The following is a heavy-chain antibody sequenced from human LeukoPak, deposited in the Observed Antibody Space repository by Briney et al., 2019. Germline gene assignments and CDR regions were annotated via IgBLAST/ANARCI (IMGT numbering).Heavy chain of an antibody. CDR1: GGSFNDYF. CDR3: ARDLVAVTKGFDI. V-gene: IGHV4-59*01. Sequence: PSETLSLTCAVYGGSFNDYFWTWIRQPPGKGLEWIGYISYIGSTNYNPSLKSRVTISIDTSKNQFSLKLSSVTAADTAVYYCARDLVAVTKGFDIWGQGTMVSVSS. D-gene: IGHD4-17*01. CDR2: ISYIGST. J-gene: IGHJ3*02.